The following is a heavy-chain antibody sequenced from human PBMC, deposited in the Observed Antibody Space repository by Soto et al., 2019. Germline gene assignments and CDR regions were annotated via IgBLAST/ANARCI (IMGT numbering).Heavy chain of an antibody. CDR2: ISSTTNYI. J-gene: IGHJ4*01. CDR3: ARESEHLTSKFDD. CDR1: GFTFTRYS. Sequence: GGSLRLSCAASGFTFTRYSMNWVRQAPGKGLEWVSSISSTTNYIYYGDSMKGRFTISRDNAKNSLHLEMNSLRADDTAVYYCARESEHLTSKFDDWGHGTLVSVS. V-gene: IGHV3-21*06.